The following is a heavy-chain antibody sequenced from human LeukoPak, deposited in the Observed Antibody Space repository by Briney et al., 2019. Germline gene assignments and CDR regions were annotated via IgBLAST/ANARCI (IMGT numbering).Heavy chain of an antibody. CDR3: ASGHCNSASCPFDY. CDR1: GGTLSNYA. CDR2: IIPIFGTP. V-gene: IGHV1-69*01. D-gene: IGHD2-2*01. Sequence: SVKVSCKASGGTLSNYAISWVRQAPGQGLEWMGGIIPIFGTPNYAQKFQGGVTITADESAYMELSGLRSDDTAVYYCASGHCNSASCPFDYWGQGTLVTVSS. J-gene: IGHJ4*02.